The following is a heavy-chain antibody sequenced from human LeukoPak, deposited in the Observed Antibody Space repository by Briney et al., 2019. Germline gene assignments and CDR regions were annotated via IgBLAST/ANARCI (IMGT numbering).Heavy chain of an antibody. CDR3: AKNYYDSSGLFDY. D-gene: IGHD3-22*01. CDR1: GFTFSSYS. CDR2: ISSSSSYI. J-gene: IGHJ4*02. Sequence: GGSLRLSCAASGFTFSSYSMNWVRQAPGKGLEWVSSISSSSSYIYYADSVKGRFTISRDNAKNSLYLQMNSLRAEDTAVYYCAKNYYDSSGLFDYWGQGTLVTVPS. V-gene: IGHV3-21*01.